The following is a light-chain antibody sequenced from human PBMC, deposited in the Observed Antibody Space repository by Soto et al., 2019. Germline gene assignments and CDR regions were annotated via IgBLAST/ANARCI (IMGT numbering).Light chain of an antibody. Sequence: QSALTQPASVSGSPGQSITISCAGTSSDVGGYNYVSWYQQHPGKAPKLMIHEVSNRPSGVSSRFSGSKSDNTASLTISGLQAEDEADYYCSSYTSSNTYVFGTGTKVTVL. V-gene: IGLV2-14*01. CDR1: SSDVGGYNY. CDR2: EVS. CDR3: SSYTSSNTYV. J-gene: IGLJ1*01.